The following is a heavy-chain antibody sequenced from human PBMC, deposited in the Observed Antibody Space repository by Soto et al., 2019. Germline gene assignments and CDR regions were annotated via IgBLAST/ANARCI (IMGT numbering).Heavy chain of an antibody. V-gene: IGHV1-18*01. CDR2: ISPYSGYT. J-gene: IGHJ4*02. CDR1: GYSFMKYG. D-gene: IGHD2-2*01. CDR3: AREASVLIPAAQPSRFGS. Sequence: ASVKVSCKGFGYSFMKYGINRVRQAPGQGLEWVGWISPYSGYTHSAQKFHGRLTLTTDTAASTAYMELRILRSADTALYYCAREASVLIPAAQPSRFGSWGQGTLVTVSS.